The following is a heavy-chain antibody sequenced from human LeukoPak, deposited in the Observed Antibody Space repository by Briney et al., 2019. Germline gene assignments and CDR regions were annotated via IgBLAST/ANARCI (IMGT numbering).Heavy chain of an antibody. CDR2: ISFDGSSK. V-gene: IGHV3-30*18. CDR3: AKNGDRGAYCTGGTCYPYFYYYMDV. J-gene: IGHJ6*03. D-gene: IGHD2-15*01. Sequence: GGSLRLSCAASGFTFSAYGMHWVRQAPGKGLEWVAVISFDGSSKDYAESVRGRFTVSRDNSKNTLYLQMNSLRAEDTAIYYCAKNGDRGAYCTGGTCYPYFYYYMDVWGKGTTVTI. CDR1: GFTFSAYG.